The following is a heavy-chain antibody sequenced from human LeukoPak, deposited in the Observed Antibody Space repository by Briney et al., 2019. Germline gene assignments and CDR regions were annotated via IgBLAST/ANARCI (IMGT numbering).Heavy chain of an antibody. D-gene: IGHD3-22*01. CDR2: IYYNGGA. J-gene: IGHJ4*02. Sequence: SETLSLTCTVSGGSISSYYWAWIRQPPGKGLEWIGYIYYNGGATYNPSLKSRVTISVDTSKNQFSLKLSSVTAADTAVYYCARRSSESFDFWGQGTLVTVSS. CDR1: GGSISSYY. V-gene: IGHV4-59*08. CDR3: ARRSSESFDF.